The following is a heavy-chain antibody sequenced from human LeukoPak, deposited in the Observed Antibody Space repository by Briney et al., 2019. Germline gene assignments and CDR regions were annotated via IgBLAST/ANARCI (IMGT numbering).Heavy chain of an antibody. Sequence: GGSLRLSCAASGFTFSSYSMSWVRQAPGKGLEWVSAISGSGGSTYYADSVKGRFTISRDNSKNTLYLQMNSLRAEDTALYYCARVRGGNRGDAFDIWGQGTMVTVSS. V-gene: IGHV3-23*01. CDR2: ISGSGGST. D-gene: IGHD4-23*01. CDR1: GFTFSSYS. J-gene: IGHJ3*02. CDR3: ARVRGGNRGDAFDI.